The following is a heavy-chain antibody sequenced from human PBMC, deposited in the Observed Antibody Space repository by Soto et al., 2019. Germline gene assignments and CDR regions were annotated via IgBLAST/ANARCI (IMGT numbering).Heavy chain of an antibody. V-gene: IGHV3-23*01. D-gene: IGHD5-12*01. CDR3: AKARECYDIDF. Sequence: GGSLRLSCATSGFTFNNYPMNWVRQAPGKGLSWVSAISAGGDKTYYADSVKGRFTISRDNLTNKQYLDMNSLRAEDKAVYYCAKARECYDIDFWGQGTLVTVSS. CDR1: GFTFNNYP. CDR2: ISAGGDKT. J-gene: IGHJ4*01.